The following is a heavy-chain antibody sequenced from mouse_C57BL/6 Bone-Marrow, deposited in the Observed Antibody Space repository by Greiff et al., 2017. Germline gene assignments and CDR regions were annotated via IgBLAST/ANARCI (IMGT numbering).Heavy chain of an antibody. J-gene: IGHJ4*01. CDR3: ARHGYYAMDY. CDR1: GFTFSSYG. Sequence: EVQVVESGGDLVKPGGSLKLSCAASGFTFSSYGMSWVRQTPDKRLEWVATISSGGSYTSYPDSVKGRFTISRDNAKNTLYLQMSSLKSEDTAMYYCARHGYYAMDYWGQGTSVTVSS. CDR2: ISSGGSYT. V-gene: IGHV5-6*01.